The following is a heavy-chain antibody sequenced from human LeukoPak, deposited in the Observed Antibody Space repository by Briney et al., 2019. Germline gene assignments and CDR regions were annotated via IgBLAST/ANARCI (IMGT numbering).Heavy chain of an antibody. CDR2: IYYSGST. V-gene: IGHV4-39*01. J-gene: IGHJ4*02. Sequence: SETLSLTCTVSGGSISGSSYYWGWIRQPPGKGLEWIRSIYYSGSTYYNPSLKSRVTISVDTSKNQFSLKLSSVTAADTAVYYCARQEEAWGSLRYFDYWGQGTLVTVSS. D-gene: IGHD3-16*01. CDR3: ARQEEAWGSLRYFDY. CDR1: GGSISGSSYY.